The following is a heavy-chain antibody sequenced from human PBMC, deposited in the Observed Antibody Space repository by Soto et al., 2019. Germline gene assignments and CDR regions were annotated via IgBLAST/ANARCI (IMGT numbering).Heavy chain of an antibody. Sequence: GSLRLSCAASGFTFSSHGMSWVRQAPGKGLEWVSAISGSGGSTYYADSLKGRFTISRDNSKNTLYLQMNNLRAEDTAVYYCAKGLRYQPNDAFDIWGQGTMVTVSS. J-gene: IGHJ3*02. CDR2: ISGSGGST. CDR3: AKGLRYQPNDAFDI. CDR1: GFTFSSHG. D-gene: IGHD2-2*01. V-gene: IGHV3-23*01.